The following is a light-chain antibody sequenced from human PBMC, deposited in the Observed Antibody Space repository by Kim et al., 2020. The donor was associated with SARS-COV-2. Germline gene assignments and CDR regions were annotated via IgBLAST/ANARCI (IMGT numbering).Light chain of an antibody. J-gene: IGLJ1*01. V-gene: IGLV2-14*03. Sequence: GQSITISCTWTSSDIGAYNYVSWYQHYPGKAPKYIIYDVDKRPSGVSNRFSASKSANTASLTISGLQAEDEADYYCASYTTRNTFVFGTGTKVTVL. CDR2: DVD. CDR1: SSDIGAYNY. CDR3: ASYTTRNTFV.